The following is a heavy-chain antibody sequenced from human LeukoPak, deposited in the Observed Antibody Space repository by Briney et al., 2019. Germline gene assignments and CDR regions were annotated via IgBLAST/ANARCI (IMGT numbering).Heavy chain of an antibody. J-gene: IGHJ2*01. CDR3: ARIHWIWYSDL. Sequence: SETLSLTCTVSGGSIRSSTYYWGWIRQPPGKGLEWIGSIFHSGSTYYNPSLKSRVTISLDTSKNQFSLKLNSVTAADTAVYYCARIHWIWYSDLWGRGTLVTVSS. V-gene: IGHV4-39*07. CDR2: IFHSGST. CDR1: GGSIRSSTYY. D-gene: IGHD1-1*01.